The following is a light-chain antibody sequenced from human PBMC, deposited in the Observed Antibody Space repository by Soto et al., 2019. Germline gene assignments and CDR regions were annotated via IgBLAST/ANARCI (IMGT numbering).Light chain of an antibody. Sequence: EVVLTQSPATLSLSPGERATLSCRASENVRTFVDWYQQKPGQAPRLLTYGASNRATGIPARFSGSGSGTDFTLTISNLEPEDFAVYYCQQHSHWPPWTFGQGTRVEIQ. V-gene: IGKV3-11*01. CDR1: ENVRTF. J-gene: IGKJ1*01. CDR3: QQHSHWPPWT. CDR2: GAS.